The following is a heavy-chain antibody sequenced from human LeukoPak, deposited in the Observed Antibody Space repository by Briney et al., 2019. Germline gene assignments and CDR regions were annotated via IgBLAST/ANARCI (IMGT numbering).Heavy chain of an antibody. CDR3: AKDRAPYGSGGGEDYFDL. V-gene: IGHV3-23*01. J-gene: IGHJ2*01. D-gene: IGHD3-10*01. CDR1: GFTFINYA. CDR2: SSGSGAST. Sequence: HPGGSLRLSCVGSGFTFINYALTWVRHSPGRGLEYVSSSSGSGASTHYADSVKGRFTVSRDNSRNTLYLEMSSLRVEDSALYYCAKDRAPYGSGGGEDYFDLWGRGTLVTVSS.